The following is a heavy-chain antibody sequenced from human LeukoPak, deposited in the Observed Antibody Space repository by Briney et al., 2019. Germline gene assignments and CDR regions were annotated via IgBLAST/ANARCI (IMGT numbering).Heavy chain of an antibody. J-gene: IGHJ5*01. Sequence: GGSLRLSWAASGFNFRSYWMSWVRQAPGKGLEWVANIKQDGSEKYYVDSAKGRFSISRDNAKKSLYLQMNSLRAEDTAVYYCARGQDWFDSWGQGTLVTVSS. CDR3: ARGQDWFDS. CDR2: IKQDGSEK. V-gene: IGHV3-7*01. CDR1: GFNFRSYW.